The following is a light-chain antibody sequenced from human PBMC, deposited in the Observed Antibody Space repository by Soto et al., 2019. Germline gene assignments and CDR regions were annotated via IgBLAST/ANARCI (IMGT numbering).Light chain of an antibody. CDR3: QEYDGAPIT. Sequence: EIVLTQSPSTLSLSPGERATLSCRASQSVSNYLAWYQQKPGQAPRLLIHDASNRATGIPARFSGSGSGTDFTLTIARLEPEDFAVYYCQEYDGAPITFGLGTRLEI. CDR2: DAS. CDR1: QSVSNY. J-gene: IGKJ5*01. V-gene: IGKV3-11*01.